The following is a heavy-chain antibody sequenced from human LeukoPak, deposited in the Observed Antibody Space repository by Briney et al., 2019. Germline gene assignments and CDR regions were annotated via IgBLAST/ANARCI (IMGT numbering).Heavy chain of an antibody. V-gene: IGHV3-21*04. D-gene: IGHD6-19*01. CDR3: ARALELAVAGTVWFDP. CDR2: IGSSSSSK. Sequence: PGGSLRLSCTASGFTFSSYTMNWVRQAPGKGLEWVSCIGSSSSSKYYAESVKGRFTISRDNAKNSLYLQMNSLRAEDTAVYYCARALELAVAGTVWFDPWGQGTLVTVSS. CDR1: GFTFSSYT. J-gene: IGHJ5*02.